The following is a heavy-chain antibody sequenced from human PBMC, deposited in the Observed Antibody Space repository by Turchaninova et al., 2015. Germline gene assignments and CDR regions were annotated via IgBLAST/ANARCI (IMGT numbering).Heavy chain of an antibody. CDR2: IYHSGST. D-gene: IGHD6-6*01. V-gene: IGHV4-39*07. Sequence: QLQLQESGPGLVKPSATLSLPCTVSGGSIASSSYDWGWLPQPPGKGLELIRNIYHSGSTYYNPSLKSRVTISVDTSKNQFSLKLSSVTAADTAVYFCAREYSSSSRPDYWGQGTLVTVSS. CDR1: GGSIASSSYD. J-gene: IGHJ4*02. CDR3: AREYSSSSRPDY.